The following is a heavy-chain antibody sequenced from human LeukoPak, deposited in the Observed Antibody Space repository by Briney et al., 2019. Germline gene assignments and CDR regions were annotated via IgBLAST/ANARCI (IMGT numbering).Heavy chain of an antibody. Sequence: PSETLSLTCTVSGGSISSSSYYWGWIHQPPGKGLEWIGSIYYSGSTYYNPSLKSRVTISVDTSKNQFSLKLSSVTAADTAVYYCARQRVEVVIASIYFDYWGQGTLVTVSS. J-gene: IGHJ4*02. CDR1: GGSISSSSYY. D-gene: IGHD2-21*01. CDR3: ARQRVEVVIASIYFDY. CDR2: IYYSGST. V-gene: IGHV4-39*01.